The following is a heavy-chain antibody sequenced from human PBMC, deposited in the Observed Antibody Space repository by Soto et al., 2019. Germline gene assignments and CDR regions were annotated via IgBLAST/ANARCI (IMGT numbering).Heavy chain of an antibody. Sequence: GASVKLTCKDSGDALTSIDINWVRQATGQGLEWMGWMNPNSGNTGYAQKFQGRVTMTRNTSISTAYMELSSLRSEDTAVYYCARGQNDLWGQGTLVTVSS. CDR3: ARGQNDL. CDR1: GDALTSID. J-gene: IGHJ5*02. CDR2: MNPNSGNT. V-gene: IGHV1-8*01.